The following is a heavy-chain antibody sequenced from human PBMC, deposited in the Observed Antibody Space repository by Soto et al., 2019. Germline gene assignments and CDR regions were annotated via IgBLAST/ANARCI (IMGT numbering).Heavy chain of an antibody. J-gene: IGHJ5*02. V-gene: IGHV1-18*01. CDR2: ISAYNGNT. CDR1: GYTFTSYG. Sequence: ASVKVSCKASGYTFTSYGISWVRQAPGQGLEWMGWISAYNGNTNYAQKLQGRVTMTTDTSTSTAYMELRSLRSDDTAVYYCARDAIDSSAYCGGDCYINWFDPWGQGTLVTAPQ. D-gene: IGHD2-21*02. CDR3: ARDAIDSSAYCGGDCYINWFDP.